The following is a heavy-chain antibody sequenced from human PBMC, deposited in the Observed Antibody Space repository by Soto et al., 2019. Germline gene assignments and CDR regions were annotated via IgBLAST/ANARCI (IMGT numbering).Heavy chain of an antibody. CDR2: IWYDGSNK. D-gene: IGHD2-2*01. CDR1: GFTFSSYG. Sequence: GGSLRLSCAASGFTFSSYGMHWVRQAPGKGLEWVAVIWYDGSNKYYADSVKGRFTISRDNSKNTLYLQMNSLRAEDTAGYYCARDLLATVVVVPAAPADPWGQGTLVTVSS. J-gene: IGHJ5*02. CDR3: ARDLLATVVVVPAAPADP. V-gene: IGHV3-33*01.